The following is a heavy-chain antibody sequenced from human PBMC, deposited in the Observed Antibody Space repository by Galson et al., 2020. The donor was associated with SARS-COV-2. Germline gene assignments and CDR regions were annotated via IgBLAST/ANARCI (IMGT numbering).Heavy chain of an antibody. CDR3: ARGFNYYDGSGYYLNWYFDP. CDR2: MYYSGGT. D-gene: IGHD3-22*01. Sequence: SETLSLTCTVSGGSISGFYWSWIRQPPGKGLEWIGDMYYSGGTNYNPSLKSRVTISVDMSKNQFSLKLSSVTAADTAVYYCARGFNYYDGSGYYLNWYFDPWGRGTLVTVSS. CDR1: GGSISGFY. J-gene: IGHJ2*01. V-gene: IGHV4-59*01.